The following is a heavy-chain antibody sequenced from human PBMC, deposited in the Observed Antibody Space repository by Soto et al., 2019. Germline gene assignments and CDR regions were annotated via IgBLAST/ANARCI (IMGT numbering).Heavy chain of an antibody. J-gene: IGHJ3*02. CDR3: ARDDGLSSTNVKAFDI. V-gene: IGHV3-21*01. D-gene: IGHD2-2*01. Sequence: EFQLVESGGGLVEPGESLRLSCAASGFTFSRYYMNWFRQAPGKGVEWVSSISTTSTYTHYADSLKGRFTISRDNAKKLLYLQMDRLRAEDTAVYYCARDDGLSSTNVKAFDIWGQGTKVTVSS. CDR2: ISTTSTYT. CDR1: GFTFSRYY.